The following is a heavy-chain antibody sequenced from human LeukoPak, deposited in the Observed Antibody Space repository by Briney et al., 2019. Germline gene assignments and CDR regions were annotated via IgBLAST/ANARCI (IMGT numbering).Heavy chain of an antibody. CDR2: IYYSGSA. V-gene: IGHV4-59*01. Sequence: SETLSLTCTVSGGSISTYYRSWLRQPPGKGLEGIGYIYYSGSAKYNPPLTRRVTISVDTSKYQFSLKLSSGTAADTAVYYCARSYGAGNYFDFWGQGTLVTVSS. D-gene: IGHD3-10*01. CDR3: ARSYGAGNYFDF. J-gene: IGHJ4*02. CDR1: GGSISTYY.